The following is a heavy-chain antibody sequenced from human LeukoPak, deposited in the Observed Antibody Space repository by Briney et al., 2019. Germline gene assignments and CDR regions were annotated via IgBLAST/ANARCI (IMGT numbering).Heavy chain of an antibody. V-gene: IGHV3-15*01. CDR3: TKFDYAAFEY. CDR2: IKSKTNGGTT. D-gene: IGHD4-17*01. J-gene: IGHJ4*02. CDR1: GFTFSNAW. Sequence: GSLRLSCVASGFTFSNAWMSWVRQAPEKGLEWVGRIKSKTNGGTTDYAAPVKGRFTISRDDSKNTLYLQMNSLKPEDTAVYYCTKFDYAAFEYWGQGALVTVSS.